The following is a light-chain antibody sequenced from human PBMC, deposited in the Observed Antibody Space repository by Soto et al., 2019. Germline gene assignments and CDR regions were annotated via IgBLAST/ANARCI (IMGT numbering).Light chain of an antibody. Sequence: EIVLTQSPGTLSLSPVERATLSCRTSQSVSINYLAWYQQKPGQAPRLLIYGASSRATGIPDRFSGSGSGTDFTLTISRLEPEDFAVYYCQQYGSSPWWTFGQGTKVEIK. CDR1: QSVSINY. CDR3: QQYGSSPWWT. J-gene: IGKJ1*01. V-gene: IGKV3-20*01. CDR2: GAS.